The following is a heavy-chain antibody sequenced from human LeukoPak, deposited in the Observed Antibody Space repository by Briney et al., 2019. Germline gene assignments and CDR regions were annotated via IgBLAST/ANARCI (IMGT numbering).Heavy chain of an antibody. V-gene: IGHV4-4*07. J-gene: IGHJ4*02. Sequence: PSETLSLTCSGSAPSISNYYWSWIRQPAGKGLECIGLFYNSGTTNSDHSLKSRVTTSVHTSKNQFSLKLSSVAAADTAVYYCARVGDYALKDWGQGTLVTVSS. D-gene: IGHD3-16*01. CDR1: APSISNYY. CDR2: FYNSGTT. CDR3: ARVGDYALKD.